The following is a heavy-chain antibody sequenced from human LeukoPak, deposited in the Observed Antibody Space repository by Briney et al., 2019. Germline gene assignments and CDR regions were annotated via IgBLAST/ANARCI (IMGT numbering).Heavy chain of an antibody. CDR3: ASPLMQTAPSQNDY. V-gene: IGHV3-48*01. D-gene: IGHD2-8*01. Sequence: GGSMRLSCAASGFTFSSYSMNWVRQAPGKGLEWVSYISSSSSTIYYADSVKGRFTISRDNAKNSLYLQMNSLRAEDTAVYYCASPLMQTAPSQNDYWGQGTLVTVSS. CDR2: ISSSSSTI. J-gene: IGHJ4*02. CDR1: GFTFSSYS.